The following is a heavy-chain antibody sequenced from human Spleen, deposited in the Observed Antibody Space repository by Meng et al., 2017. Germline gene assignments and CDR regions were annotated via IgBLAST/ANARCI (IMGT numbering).Heavy chain of an antibody. CDR2: FHTSGST. CDR1: GGSISSYY. D-gene: IGHD4-17*01. CDR3: ARALKVNGDHALDY. J-gene: IGHJ4*02. Sequence: SETLSLTCTVSGGSISSYYWSWIRQPPGKGLEWIGRFHTSGSTNYNPSLKSRVTISVDTSKNQFSLKLTSVTAADTAVYYCARALKVNGDHALDYWGQGMLVTVSS. V-gene: IGHV4-4*08.